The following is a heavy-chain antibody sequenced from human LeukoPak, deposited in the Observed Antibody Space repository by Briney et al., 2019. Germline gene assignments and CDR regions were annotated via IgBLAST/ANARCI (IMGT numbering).Heavy chain of an antibody. CDR2: ISYDGSNK. Sequence: GGSLRLSCAASGFTFSSYAMHWVRQAPGKGLEWVAVISYDGSNKYYADSVKGRFTISRDNSKNTLYLQMNSLRAEDTAVYYSARAPDSSSSYYYYYMDVWGKGTTVTVSS. D-gene: IGHD6-6*01. J-gene: IGHJ6*03. CDR3: ARAPDSSSSYYYYYMDV. V-gene: IGHV3-30*04. CDR1: GFTFSSYA.